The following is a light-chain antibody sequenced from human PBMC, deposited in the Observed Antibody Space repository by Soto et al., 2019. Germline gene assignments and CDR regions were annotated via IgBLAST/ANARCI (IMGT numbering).Light chain of an antibody. V-gene: IGKV2-29*01. CDR3: QQYGSLSWT. J-gene: IGKJ1*01. Sequence: DIVMTQTPLSLSVTPGQPASISCQSSQSLLHSDEKTYLYWYLQKPGQAPRIIIFGASGRATGIPDRFSGSGSGTDFTLTISRLEPEDFAVYYCQQYGSLSWTFGQGTKVDIK. CDR1: QSLLHSDEKTY. CDR2: GAS.